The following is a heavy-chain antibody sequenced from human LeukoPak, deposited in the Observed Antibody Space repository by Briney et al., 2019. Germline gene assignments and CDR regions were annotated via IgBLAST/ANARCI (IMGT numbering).Heavy chain of an antibody. CDR2: IWYDEINK. D-gene: IGHD5-12*01. CDR3: AKDSNTGGYSFGS. V-gene: IGHV3-33*03. J-gene: IGHJ4*02. Sequence: GGSLRLSCEASGFRFSNYGMHWVRQAPGRGLEWVAVIWYDEINKYYEDSVKGRFTVSRDNSKNSLSLEMNSLRTEDTALYYCAKDSNTGGYSFGSWGQGTLVTVTS. CDR1: GFRFSNYG.